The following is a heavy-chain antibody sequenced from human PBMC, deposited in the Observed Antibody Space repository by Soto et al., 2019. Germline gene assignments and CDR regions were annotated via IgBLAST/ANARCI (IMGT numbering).Heavy chain of an antibody. CDR1: GGSISGYY. Sequence: SETLSLTCTISGGSISGYYWSWIRQPPGKGLEWIGYVYYSGSTNYNPSLESRVTISIDTSKNQFSLKLTSVTAADTAVYYCAKYRRTEADGYTLDFCGQGTLVTVSS. V-gene: IGHV4-59*01. CDR2: VYYSGST. D-gene: IGHD5-12*01. J-gene: IGHJ4*02. CDR3: AKYRRTEADGYTLDF.